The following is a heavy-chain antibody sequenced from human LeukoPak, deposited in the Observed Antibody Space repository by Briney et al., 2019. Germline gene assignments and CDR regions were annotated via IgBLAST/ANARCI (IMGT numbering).Heavy chain of an antibody. J-gene: IGHJ3*02. CDR3: AAGNTFDI. CDR1: ELTFSDYW. CDR2: TKQDGSVK. V-gene: IGHV3-7*01. Sequence: GGSLRLSCTASELTFSDYWMSWVRQAPGKGLEWVANTKQDGSVKQYVDSVKGRFTISRDNTKKALYLQMNSLRVEDTAVFYCAAGNTFDIWGQGTLVSVSS. D-gene: IGHD3-10*01.